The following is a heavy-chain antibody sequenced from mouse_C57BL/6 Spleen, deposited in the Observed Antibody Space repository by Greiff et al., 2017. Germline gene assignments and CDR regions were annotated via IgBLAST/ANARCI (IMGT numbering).Heavy chain of an antibody. CDR2: IDPSDSYT. Sequence: QVQLQQPGAELVKPGASVKLSCKASGYTFTSYWMQWVKQRPGQGLEWIGEIDPSDSYTNYNQKFKGKATLTVDTSSSTAYMQLSSLTSEDSAVYSGARRVAPCAMDDWGQGTSVTVAS. V-gene: IGHV1-50*01. CDR1: GYTFTSYW. CDR3: ARRVAPCAMDD. D-gene: IGHD1-1*02. J-gene: IGHJ4*01.